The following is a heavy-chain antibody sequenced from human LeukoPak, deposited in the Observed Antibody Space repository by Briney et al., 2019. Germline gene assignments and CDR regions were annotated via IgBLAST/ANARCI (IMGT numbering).Heavy chain of an antibody. CDR1: GGTFSSYA. CDR2: IIPIFGTA. D-gene: IGHD5-24*01. CDR3: ARYNSASTIRYFDY. V-gene: IGHV1-69*05. J-gene: IGHJ4*02. Sequence: EASVKVSCKASGGTFSSYAISWVRQAPGQGLEWMGGIIPIFGTANYAQKFQGRATITTDESTSTAYMELSSLRSEDTAVYYCARYNSASTIRYFDYWGQGTLVTVSS.